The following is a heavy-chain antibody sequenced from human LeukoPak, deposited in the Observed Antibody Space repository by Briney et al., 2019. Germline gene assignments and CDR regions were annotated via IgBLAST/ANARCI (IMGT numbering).Heavy chain of an antibody. V-gene: IGHV1-46*01. CDR1: GYIFTSYY. Sequence: GASVTVSCKASGYIFTSYYVHWVRQAPGQGLEWMGIINPSGGSTSYAQKFQGRVTMTRDMSTSTVYMELSSLRSEDTAVYYCARGGYQLLVNDYWGQGTLVTVSS. CDR3: ARGGYQLLVNDY. CDR2: INPSGGST. J-gene: IGHJ4*02. D-gene: IGHD2-2*01.